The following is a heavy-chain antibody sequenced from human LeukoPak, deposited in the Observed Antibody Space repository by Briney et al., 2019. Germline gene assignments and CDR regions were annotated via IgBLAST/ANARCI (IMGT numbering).Heavy chain of an antibody. CDR2: ISYDGGNK. D-gene: IGHD6-19*01. CDR1: GLTFSSYG. Sequence: GGSLRLSCAASGLTFSSYGMHWVCQAPGKELEWVAVISYDGGNKYYADSVKGRFTISRDNSKNTLYLQMNSLRAEDTAVYYCAKEANAGYSSGWYFFGAFDIWGQGIMVTVSS. V-gene: IGHV3-30*18. CDR3: AKEANAGYSSGWYFFGAFDI. J-gene: IGHJ3*02.